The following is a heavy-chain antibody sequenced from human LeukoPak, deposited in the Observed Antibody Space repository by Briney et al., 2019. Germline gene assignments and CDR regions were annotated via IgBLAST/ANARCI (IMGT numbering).Heavy chain of an antibody. D-gene: IGHD3-22*01. CDR3: AKSQAYYYDSSGFGAFES. J-gene: IGHJ4*02. CDR1: GFTFSSYA. V-gene: IGHV3-23*01. CDR2: ISGSGGST. Sequence: PGGSLRLSCAASGFTFSSYAMSWVRQAPGKGLEWVSAISGSGGSTYYADSVKGRFTISRDNSKNTLFLQMNSLRAEDTAVYYCAKSQAYYYDSSGFGAFESWGQGALVTVSS.